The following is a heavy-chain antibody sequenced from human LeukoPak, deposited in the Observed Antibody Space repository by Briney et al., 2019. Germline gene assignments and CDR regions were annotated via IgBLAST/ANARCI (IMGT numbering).Heavy chain of an antibody. CDR1: GYTLTELS. CDR3: ASPTVVTRSGSAFDI. V-gene: IGHV1-24*01. D-gene: IGHD4-23*01. J-gene: IGHJ3*02. Sequence: GASVKVSCKVSGYTLTELSMHWVRQAPGKGLEWMGGFDPEDGETIYAQKFQGRVTMTEDTSTDIAYMELSSLRSEDTAVYYCASPTVVTRSGSAFDIWGQGTMVTVSS. CDR2: FDPEDGET.